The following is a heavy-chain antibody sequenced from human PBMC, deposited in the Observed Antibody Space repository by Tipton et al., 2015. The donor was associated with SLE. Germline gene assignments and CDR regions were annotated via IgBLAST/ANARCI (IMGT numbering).Heavy chain of an antibody. V-gene: IGHV4-39*07. CDR3: ARGDPQGLEPFDY. CDR2: IYYSGST. J-gene: IGHJ4*02. Sequence: TLSLTCTVSGDSISSSSYYWGWIRQPPGKGLEWIGSIYYSGSTYYNPSLKSRVTISVDTSKNQFSLKLSSVTAADTAVYYCARGDPQGLEPFDYWSQGTLVTVS. CDR1: GDSISSSSYY. D-gene: IGHD1-1*01.